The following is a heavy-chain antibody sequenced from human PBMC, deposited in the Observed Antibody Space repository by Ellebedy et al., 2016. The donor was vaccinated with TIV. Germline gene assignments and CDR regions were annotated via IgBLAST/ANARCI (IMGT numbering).Heavy chain of an antibody. CDR2: IRQEGDEI. Sequence: GESLKISCAASGFNFRSYWMTWVRQAPGKGLEWVAKIRQEGDEIYYVESVKGRFTISRDNAKNSLFLQMKSLRVEDTALYYRSRRASYGDYAVQVNPWFDPWGQGTLVTVSS. CDR1: GFNFRSYW. J-gene: IGHJ5*02. V-gene: IGHV3-7*01. D-gene: IGHD4-17*01. CDR3: SRRASYGDYAVQVNPWFDP.